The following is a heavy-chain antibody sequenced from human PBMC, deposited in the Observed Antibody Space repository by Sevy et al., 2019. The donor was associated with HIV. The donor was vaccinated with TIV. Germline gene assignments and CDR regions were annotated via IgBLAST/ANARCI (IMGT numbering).Heavy chain of an antibody. J-gene: IGHJ6*02. V-gene: IGHV4-39*01. CDR2: IYYSGST. D-gene: IGHD6-13*01. CDR3: AVVKSSSRKNYYYYYGMDV. Sequence: SESLSLTCTVSGGSISSSSYYWGWIRQPPGKGLEWIGSIYYSGSTYYNPSLKSRVTISVDTSKNQFPLKLSSVTAADTAVYYCAVVKSSSRKNYYYYYGMDVWGQGTTVTVSS. CDR1: GGSISSSSYY.